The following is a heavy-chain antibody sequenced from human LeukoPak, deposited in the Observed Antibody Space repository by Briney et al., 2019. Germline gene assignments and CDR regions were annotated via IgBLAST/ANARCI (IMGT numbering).Heavy chain of an antibody. V-gene: IGHV1-69*04. CDR2: IIPILGIA. CDR1: GSTFSSYA. Sequence: SVKVSCKASGSTFSSYAISWVRQAPGQGLEWMGRIIPILGIANYAQKFQGRVTITADKSTSTAYMELSSLRSEDTAVYYCARDRPYTGGWRGFDYWGQGTLVTVPT. J-gene: IGHJ4*02. CDR3: ARDRPYTGGWRGFDY. D-gene: IGHD6-19*01.